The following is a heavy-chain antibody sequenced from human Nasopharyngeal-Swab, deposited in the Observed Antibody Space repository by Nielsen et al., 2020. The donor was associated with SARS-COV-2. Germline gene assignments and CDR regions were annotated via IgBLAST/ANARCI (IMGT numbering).Heavy chain of an antibody. J-gene: IGHJ3*02. CDR2: IYHSGST. Sequence: ESLKISCAASGFTFSSYSMNWVRQPPGKGLEWIGEIYHSGSTNYNPSLKSRVTISVDKSKNQFSLKLSSVTAADTAVYYCARVREVQGVMEGPPHPQPDAFDIWGQGTMVTVSS. CDR3: ARVREVQGVMEGPPHPQPDAFDI. CDR1: GFTFSSYSM. V-gene: IGHV4/OR15-8*01. D-gene: IGHD3-10*01.